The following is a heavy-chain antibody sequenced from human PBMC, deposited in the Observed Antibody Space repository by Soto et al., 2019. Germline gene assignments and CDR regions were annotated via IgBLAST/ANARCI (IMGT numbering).Heavy chain of an antibody. CDR2: ISGSGGST. Sequence: GGSLRLSCAASGFTFTSYAMSWVRQAPGKGLEWVSVISGSGGSTYYADSVKGRFTVSRDNSKNTLYLQMSSLRAEDTAVYYCVTSNSGSYSRFDYWGQGTLVTVSS. CDR3: VTSNSGSYSRFDY. CDR1: GFTFTSYA. V-gene: IGHV3-23*01. J-gene: IGHJ4*02. D-gene: IGHD1-26*01.